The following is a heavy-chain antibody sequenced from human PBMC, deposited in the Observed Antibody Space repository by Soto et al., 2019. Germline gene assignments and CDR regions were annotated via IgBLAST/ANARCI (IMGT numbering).Heavy chain of an antibody. J-gene: IGHJ4*02. CDR2: ISAYNGNT. CDR1: VYTFPSNG. Sequence: QVQLVQSGAEVKKPGASVKASSKPSVYTFPSNGISWVRQAPGQGLEWMGWISAYNGNTNYAQKLQGRVTMTTDTSTSTAYMELRSLRSDDTAVYYCARDPGFRSDYWGQGTLVTVSS. V-gene: IGHV1-18*01. CDR3: ARDPGFRSDY. D-gene: IGHD3-9*01.